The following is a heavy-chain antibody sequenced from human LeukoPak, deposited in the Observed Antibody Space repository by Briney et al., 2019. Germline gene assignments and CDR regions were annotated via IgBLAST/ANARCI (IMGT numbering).Heavy chain of an antibody. CDR2: ISSRGDNS. CDR1: GFTFSNYA. V-gene: IGHV3-23*01. Sequence: GGSLRLSCAASGFTFSNYAMTRVRQAPGKGLEWVSSISSRGDNSYYADSVKGRFTISRDNSKSTLYLQMTSLRAEDSAFFYCTKRTDSTGSRASAFDVWGQGTVVTVSS. D-gene: IGHD2/OR15-2a*01. CDR3: TKRTDSTGSRASAFDV. J-gene: IGHJ3*01.